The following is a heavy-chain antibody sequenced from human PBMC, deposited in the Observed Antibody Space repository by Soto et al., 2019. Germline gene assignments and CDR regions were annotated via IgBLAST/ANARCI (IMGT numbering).Heavy chain of an antibody. CDR3: AGDSEGY. CDR2: IKADGSEK. Sequence: EVQLVESGGGLVQPGGSLRLSCAASGFTFSRYWMNWVRQAPGKGLEWVANIKADGSEKFHVDSVKGRFTISRDNAKKSLYLQMNSLRAEDTAIYYCAGDSEGYWGQGTLVTVSS. J-gene: IGHJ4*02. CDR1: GFTFSRYW. V-gene: IGHV3-7*01.